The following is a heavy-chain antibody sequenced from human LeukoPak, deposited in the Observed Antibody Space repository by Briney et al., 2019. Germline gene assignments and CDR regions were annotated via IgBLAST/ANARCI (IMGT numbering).Heavy chain of an antibody. CDR1: AYTFTSYA. Sequence: ASVKVSCKASAYTFTSYAISWVRQAPGQGLEWMGWISASNGNTNYAQKLHGRVTMTTDTSTNTVYMELRGLRFDDTAVYYCARVTVVTPNWFDPWGQGTLVTVSS. V-gene: IGHV1-18*01. D-gene: IGHD4-23*01. CDR3: ARVTVVTPNWFDP. J-gene: IGHJ5*02. CDR2: ISASNGNT.